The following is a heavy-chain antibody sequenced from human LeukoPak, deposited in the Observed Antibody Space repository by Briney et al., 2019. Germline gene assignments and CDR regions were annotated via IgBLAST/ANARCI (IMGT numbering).Heavy chain of an antibody. CDR1: GFTVSSNY. CDR3: ASPFNRVGATRAGNFDI. CDR2: IREDGNLT. D-gene: IGHD1-26*01. J-gene: IGHJ3*02. Sequence: PGGSLRLSCAASGFTVSSNYMSWVRQAPGKGLEWVANIREDGNLTYYVDSVKGRFTISRDNAKNSLYLQMNSLRAEDTAVYYCASPFNRVGATRAGNFDIWGQGTMVTVSS. V-gene: IGHV3-7*03.